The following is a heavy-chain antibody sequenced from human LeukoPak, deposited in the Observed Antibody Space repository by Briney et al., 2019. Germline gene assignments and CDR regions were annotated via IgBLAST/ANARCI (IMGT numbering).Heavy chain of an antibody. J-gene: IGHJ4*02. CDR1: GFTFSTYS. V-gene: IGHV3-21*04. CDR2: ISTSSSYI. D-gene: IGHD5-24*01. Sequence: GGSLRLSCAASGFTFSTYSMNWVRQAPGKGLEWVSFISTSSSYIYYADSLKGRFTISRDNAKNSLYLQMNSLRSEDTAVYYCARGRGPEMATTYGYYFDYWGQGTLVTVSS. CDR3: ARGRGPEMATTYGYYFDY.